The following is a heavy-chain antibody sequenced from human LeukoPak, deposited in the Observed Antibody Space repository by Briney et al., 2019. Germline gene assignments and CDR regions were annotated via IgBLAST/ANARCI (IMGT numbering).Heavy chain of an antibody. V-gene: IGHV3-30*03. CDR2: ISYDGSNK. CDR1: GFTFSSYG. J-gene: IGHJ5*02. D-gene: IGHD3-10*01. Sequence: GGSLRLSCAASGFTFSSYGMHWVRQAPGKGLEWVAVISYDGSNKYYADSVKGRFTISRDNSKNTLYLQMNSLTVVDTAMYYCARDFQFYYGSGPNWLDPWGRGTLVSVSS. CDR3: ARDFQFYYGSGPNWLDP.